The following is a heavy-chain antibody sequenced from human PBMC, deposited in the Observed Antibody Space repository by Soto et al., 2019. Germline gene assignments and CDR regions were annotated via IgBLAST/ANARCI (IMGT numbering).Heavy chain of an antibody. V-gene: IGHV3-9*01. CDR1: GFIFDDYA. CDR2: ISWQSGSI. J-gene: IGHJ4*02. CDR3: AKDMFSSSSAATVDY. D-gene: IGHD6-6*01. Sequence: EVQLMESGGGLAQPGRSLRLSCAASGFIFDDYAMHWVRQAPGKGLEWVSGISWQSGSIRYADSVKGRFTISRDNAKNSLYLQMNSLRVEDTALYYCAKDMFSSSSAATVDYWGQGILVSVSS.